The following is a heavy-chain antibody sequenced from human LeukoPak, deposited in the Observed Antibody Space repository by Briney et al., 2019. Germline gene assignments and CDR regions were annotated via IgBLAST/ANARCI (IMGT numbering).Heavy chain of an antibody. V-gene: IGHV1-2*02. J-gene: IGHJ4*02. CDR1: GYTFTGYN. CDR3: ARGQYYDFWSGYYYSHHFDY. D-gene: IGHD3-3*01. CDR2: INPNSGGT. Sequence: GASVKVSCKASGYTFTGYNIHWVRQAPGQGLEWMGWINPNSGGTNYAQKFQGRVTMTRDTSISTAYMELNRLRSDDTAVYYCARGQYYDFWSGYYYSHHFDYWGQGTLVTVSS.